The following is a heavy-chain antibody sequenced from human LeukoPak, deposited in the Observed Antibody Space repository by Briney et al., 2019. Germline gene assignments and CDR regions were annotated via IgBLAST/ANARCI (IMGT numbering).Heavy chain of an antibody. CDR2: IIPILGIA. CDR3: ARDRDIVATISSFDY. CDR1: GGTFGSYA. Sequence: ASVKVSCKASGGTFGSYAISWVRQAPGQGLEWMGRIIPILGIANYAQKFQGRVTITADKSTSTAYMELSSLRSEDTAVYYCARDRDIVATISSFDYWGQGTLVTVSS. D-gene: IGHD5-12*01. V-gene: IGHV1-69*04. J-gene: IGHJ4*02.